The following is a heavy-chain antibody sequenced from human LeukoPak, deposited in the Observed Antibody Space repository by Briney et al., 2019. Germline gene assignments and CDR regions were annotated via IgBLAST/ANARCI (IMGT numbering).Heavy chain of an antibody. CDR3: ATSIRGHYYFGLDV. CDR2: INWNSGSI. Sequence: LRLSCAASGFTFSSYWMSWVRQAPGKGLEWVSSINWNSGSIAYADSVKGRFTISRDNAKNSLYLQMNSLRAEDTALYYCATSIRGHYYFGLDVWGQGTTVSVSS. V-gene: IGHV3-9*01. CDR1: GFTFSSYW. D-gene: IGHD6-6*01. J-gene: IGHJ6*02.